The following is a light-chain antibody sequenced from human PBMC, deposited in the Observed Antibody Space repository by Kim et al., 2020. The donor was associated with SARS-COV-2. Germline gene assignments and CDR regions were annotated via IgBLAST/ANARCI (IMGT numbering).Light chain of an antibody. CDR1: KLEDKY. V-gene: IGLV3-1*01. CDR2: QDS. CDR3: QAWDTITAV. J-gene: IGLJ2*01. Sequence: SYELTQPPSVSVSPGQTAIITCSGDKLEDKYAYWYQQRPGQSPVAVIYQDSKRPSGIPERFSGSNSGNTATLTISGAQAMDEADYYCQAWDTITAVFGGGTQLTVL.